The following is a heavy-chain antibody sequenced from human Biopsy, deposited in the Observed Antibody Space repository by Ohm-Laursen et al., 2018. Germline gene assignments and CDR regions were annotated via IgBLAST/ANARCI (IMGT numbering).Heavy chain of an antibody. J-gene: IGHJ4*02. CDR1: GFTFSMRA. CDR3: AKASGYSSGWPIDY. Sequence: SLRLSCAASGFTFSMRAMSWVRQAPGKGLEWVSGISWNSGSVVYADSVKGRFTISRDNAKNSLYLQMHSLRAEDTAFYYCAKASGYSSGWPIDYWGQGNLVTVSS. D-gene: IGHD6-19*01. CDR2: ISWNSGSV. V-gene: IGHV3-9*01.